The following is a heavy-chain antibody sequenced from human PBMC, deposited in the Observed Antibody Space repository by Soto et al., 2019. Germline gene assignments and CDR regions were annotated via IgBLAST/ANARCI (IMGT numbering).Heavy chain of an antibody. CDR2: IYYSGST. Sequence: SETLSLTCTVSGGSISSYYWSWIRQPPGKWLELIGSIYYSGSTYYNPSLKSRVTISVDTSKNQFSLKLSSVTAADTAVYYCARRWGYSFDYWGQGTLVTVSS. D-gene: IGHD7-27*01. CDR1: GGSISSYY. J-gene: IGHJ4*02. CDR3: ARRWGYSFDY. V-gene: IGHV4-39*01.